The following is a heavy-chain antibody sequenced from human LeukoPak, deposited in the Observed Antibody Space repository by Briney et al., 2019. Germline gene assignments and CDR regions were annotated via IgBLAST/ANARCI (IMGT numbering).Heavy chain of an antibody. V-gene: IGHV4-61*02. CDR1: GGSISSGSYY. Sequence: PSRTLALTCTVSGGSISSGSYYWSWIRQPAGKGLEWIGRIYTSGSTNYNPSLKSRVTISVDTSKNQFSLKLSSVTAADTAVYYCARGAYYYDSRGGFDYWGQGTLVTVSS. D-gene: IGHD3-22*01. J-gene: IGHJ4*02. CDR3: ARGAYYYDSRGGFDY. CDR2: IYTSGST.